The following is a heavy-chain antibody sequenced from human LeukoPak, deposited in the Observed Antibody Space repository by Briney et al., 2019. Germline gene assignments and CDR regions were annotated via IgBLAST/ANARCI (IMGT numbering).Heavy chain of an antibody. J-gene: IGHJ4*02. CDR1: GGSFSGYY. V-gene: IGHV4-59*08. CDR2: IYYSGST. CDR3: ARVGLTYYCDSSGYYSRTPYFDY. D-gene: IGHD3-22*01. Sequence: PSETLSLTCAVYGGSFSGYYWSWIRQPPGKGLEWIGYIYYSGSTNYNPSLKSRVTISVDTSKNQFSLKLSSVTAADTAVYYCARVGLTYYCDSSGYYSRTPYFDYWGQGTLVTVSS.